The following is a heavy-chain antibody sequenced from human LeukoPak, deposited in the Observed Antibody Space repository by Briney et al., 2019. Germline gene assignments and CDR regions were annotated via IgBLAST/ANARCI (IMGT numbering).Heavy chain of an antibody. V-gene: IGHV4-4*02. J-gene: IGHJ4*02. CDR3: ARANVDTAMVGFDY. Sequence: PSETLSLTCAVSGGSISSSNWWSWVRQPPGKGLEWIGEIYHSGSTNYNPSLKSRVTISVDKSKNQFSLKLSSVTAADTAVYYCARANVDTAMVGFDYWGQGTLVTVSS. CDR1: GGSISSSNW. CDR2: IYHSGST. D-gene: IGHD5-18*01.